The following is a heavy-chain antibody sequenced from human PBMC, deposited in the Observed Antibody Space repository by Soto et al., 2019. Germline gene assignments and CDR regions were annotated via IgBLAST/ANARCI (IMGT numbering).Heavy chain of an antibody. J-gene: IGHJ3*02. V-gene: IGHV1-3*04. CDR1: GYTFTSYA. D-gene: IGHD3-10*01. CDR3: ARPYSYGSGSYFDAFHI. Sequence: ASVKVSCKASGYTFTSYAMHWVRQAPGQRHEWMGRINTGNGNTKYSQKLQRRVTITRDTSASTAYMELDRLRSEDTAVYYCARPYSYGSGSYFDAFHIWGQGTLVTVSS. CDR2: INTGNGNT.